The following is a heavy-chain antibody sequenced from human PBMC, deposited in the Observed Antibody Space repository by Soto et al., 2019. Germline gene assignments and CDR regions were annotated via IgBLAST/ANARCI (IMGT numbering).Heavy chain of an antibody. D-gene: IGHD2-8*01. J-gene: IGHJ4*02. CDR2: INPSGGST. V-gene: IGHV1-46*03. CDR1: GYTFTSYY. Sequence: ASVKVSCKASGYTFTSYYMHWVRQAPGQGLEWMGIINPSGGSTSCAQKFQGRVTMTRDTSTSTVYMELSSLRSEDTAVYYCARDRTSRNIVLMVYAIPDYWGQGTLVTVSS. CDR3: ARDRTSRNIVLMVYAIPDY.